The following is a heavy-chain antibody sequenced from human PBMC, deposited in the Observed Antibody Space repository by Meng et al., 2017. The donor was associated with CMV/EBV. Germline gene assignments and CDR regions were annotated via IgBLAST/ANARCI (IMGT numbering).Heavy chain of an antibody. CDR2: INHSGST. V-gene: IGHV4-34*01. Sequence: SETLSLTCAVYGGSFSGYYWSWIRQPPGKGLEWIGEINHSGSTNYNPSPKSRVTISVDTSKNQFSLKLSSVTAADTAVYYCARRARITIFGVVTSPNWFDPWGQGTLVTVSS. CDR1: GGSFSGYY. CDR3: ARRARITIFGVVTSPNWFDP. J-gene: IGHJ5*02. D-gene: IGHD3-3*01.